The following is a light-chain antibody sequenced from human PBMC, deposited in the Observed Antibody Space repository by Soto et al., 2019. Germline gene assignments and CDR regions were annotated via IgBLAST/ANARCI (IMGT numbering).Light chain of an antibody. Sequence: QSALTQPASVSGSPGQSITISCTGTSIDVGDYDYVSWYQQHPGKAPKLMIFDVSNRPSGISNRFSGSKSGNTASLTISGLQAEDEADYYCSSYTGSSTVVFGGGTKLTVL. CDR3: SSYTGSSTVV. V-gene: IGLV2-14*03. J-gene: IGLJ2*01. CDR1: SIDVGDYDY. CDR2: DVS.